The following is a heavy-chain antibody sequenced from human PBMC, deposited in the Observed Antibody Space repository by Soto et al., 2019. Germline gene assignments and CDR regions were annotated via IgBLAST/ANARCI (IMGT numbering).Heavy chain of an antibody. CDR3: ARDQGVVVTADNWFDP. D-gene: IGHD2-21*02. V-gene: IGHV4-4*07. CDR1: GGSITDYS. CDR2: IFSSGST. J-gene: IGHJ5*02. Sequence: PSAPLSLPCTVFGGSITDYSWVWIRNPAGKGLEWIGRIFSSGSTNYNPSLKGRITMSLDTSKNQFSLKLNSATATDTAVYFCARDQGVVVTADNWFDPWGQGILVTVSS.